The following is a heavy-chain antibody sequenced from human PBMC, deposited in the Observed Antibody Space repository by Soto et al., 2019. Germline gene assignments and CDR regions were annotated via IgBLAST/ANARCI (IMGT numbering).Heavy chain of an antibody. Sequence: SGPTLVNPTQTLSLTCTFSGFSLNTPEVGVGWIRQTPGKALEWLALIYWDDDKYYNPSLKSRLTITKDTSKNQVVLTMTNMDPLATAKYHCEQRAAAGFAELLSRPFDYSGQAALVTVS. CDR1: GFSLNTPEVG. CDR2: IYWDDDK. J-gene: IGHJ4*02. V-gene: IGHV2-5*02. CDR3: EQRAAAGFAELLSRPFDY. D-gene: IGHD3-10*01.